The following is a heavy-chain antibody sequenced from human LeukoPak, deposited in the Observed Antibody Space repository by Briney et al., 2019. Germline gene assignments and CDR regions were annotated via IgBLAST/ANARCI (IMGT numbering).Heavy chain of an antibody. Sequence: SETLSLTCTVSSGSISGYYWSWIRQPPGKELEYIGYTYYGGSTSYNPSLKSRVTISLDTSKNQFSLKMSSVTAADTAVYYCARALELFYFDYWGQGTLVTVSS. CDR3: ARALELFYFDY. D-gene: IGHD3-10*01. J-gene: IGHJ4*02. CDR2: TYYGGST. V-gene: IGHV4-59*08. CDR1: SGSISGYY.